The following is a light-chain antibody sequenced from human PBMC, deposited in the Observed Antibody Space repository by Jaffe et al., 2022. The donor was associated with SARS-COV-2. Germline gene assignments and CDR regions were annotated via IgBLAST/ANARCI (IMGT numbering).Light chain of an antibody. CDR2: AAS. J-gene: IGKJ1*01. V-gene: IGKV1-39*01. Sequence: IQMTQSPSSLSASVGDSVTITCRASQNIAKYLNWYQQRPGKAPDLLIYAASSLHDGVPSSFSGSGSGTDFTLTISSLRPEDFAIYYCQQSYTDPLSFGQGTKVEIK. CDR1: QNIAKY. CDR3: QQSYTDPLS.